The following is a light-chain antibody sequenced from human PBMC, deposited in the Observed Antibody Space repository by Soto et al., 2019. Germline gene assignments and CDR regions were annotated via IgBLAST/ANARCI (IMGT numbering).Light chain of an antibody. CDR1: QSLVTSDGNTY. Sequence: DVVMTQFPLSLPVTVGQPASISCRSSQSLVTSDGNTYLNWFQQRPGQSPRRLIYKVSNRDSGVPDRFSGSESGTDFTLRISRVEAEDVGLYYCMQGTHWPYTFGQGTKLEIK. CDR2: KVS. V-gene: IGKV2-30*01. CDR3: MQGTHWPYT. J-gene: IGKJ2*01.